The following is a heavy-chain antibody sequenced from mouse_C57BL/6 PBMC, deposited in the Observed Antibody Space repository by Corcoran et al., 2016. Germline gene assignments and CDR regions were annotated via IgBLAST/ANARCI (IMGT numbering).Heavy chain of an antibody. CDR3: SSEGFNDGDYSAY. Sequence: DVHLQESGPGLVNPSQSLSLTCSVTGYSITSGYYWNWIRQFPGNTLEWMGYISYDVSYNSNPSLKKRISITRDTTKNQFYLKLNSVTTEDTTTYYCSSEGFNDGDYSAYWGQGTLVTVS. CDR1: GYSITSGYY. CDR2: ISYDVSY. V-gene: IGHV3-6*01. D-gene: IGHD2-3*01. J-gene: IGHJ3*01.